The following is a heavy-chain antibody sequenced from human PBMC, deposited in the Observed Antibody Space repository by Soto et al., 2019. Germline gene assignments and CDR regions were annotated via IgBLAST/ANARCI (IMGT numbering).Heavy chain of an antibody. V-gene: IGHV4-59*01. J-gene: IGHJ5*02. D-gene: IGHD2-2*01. Sequence: SETLSLTCTVSGGSISSYYWSWIRQPPGKGLEWIGYIYYSGSTNYNPSLKSRVTISVDTSKNQFSLKLSSVTAADTAVYYCARDQAQGYCSSTSCSIGPWFDPWGQGTLVTV. CDR2: IYYSGST. CDR3: ARDQAQGYCSSTSCSIGPWFDP. CDR1: GGSISSYY.